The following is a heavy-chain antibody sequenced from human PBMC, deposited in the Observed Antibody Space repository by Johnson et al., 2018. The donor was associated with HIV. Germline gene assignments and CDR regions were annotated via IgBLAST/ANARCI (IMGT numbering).Heavy chain of an antibody. V-gene: IGHV3-30*02. CDR3: AKESKWESRTPHAFDI. CDR2: IRFDGSNK. J-gene: IGHJ3*02. D-gene: IGHD1-26*01. CDR1: GFTFNTYG. Sequence: MQLVESGGGLIQPGGSPRLSCAASGFTFNTYGIHWVRQAPGKGLEWVAFIRFDGSNKYYADSVKGRFAISRDNSKNTLFLQMKGLRAEDTAVYYCAKESKWESRTPHAFDIWGQGTMVTVSS.